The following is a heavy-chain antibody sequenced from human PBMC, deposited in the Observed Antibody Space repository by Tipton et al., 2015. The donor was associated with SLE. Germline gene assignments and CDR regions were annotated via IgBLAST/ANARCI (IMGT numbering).Heavy chain of an antibody. V-gene: IGHV4-59*12. CDR3: VRVGDVNVVPGRSDRHFDY. CDR2: IYHSGNT. CDR1: GGSISNYS. Sequence: TLSLTCTVSGGSISNYSWSWIRQPPGKGLEWIGSIYHSGNTYSNPSLKSRVTISVDTSKNLFSLELRSVTAADTALFYCVRVGDVNVVPGRSDRHFDYWGQGILVTVSS. J-gene: IGHJ4*02. D-gene: IGHD2-21*02.